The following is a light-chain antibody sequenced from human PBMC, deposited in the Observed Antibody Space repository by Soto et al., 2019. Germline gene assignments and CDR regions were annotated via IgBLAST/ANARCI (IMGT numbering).Light chain of an antibody. J-gene: IGKJ4*01. CDR3: QQCTRYPLT. Sequence: DIQMTQSPSTLSASIGDRVTITCRASDNIINWLAWYQVKPGKAPKLLIYKASSLEGGVPSRFSGSGSGTEFTLTINSLQPDDFATYYCQQCTRYPLTFGGGTKVEI. V-gene: IGKV1-5*03. CDR2: KAS. CDR1: DNIINW.